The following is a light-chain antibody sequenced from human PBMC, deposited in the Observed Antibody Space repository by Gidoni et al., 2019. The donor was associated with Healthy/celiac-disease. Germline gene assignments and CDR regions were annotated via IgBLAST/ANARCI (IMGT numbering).Light chain of an antibody. V-gene: IGKV3-15*01. CDR2: GAS. J-gene: IGKJ5*01. CDR1: QSVNSN. Sequence: EIVMTQSPATLSVSPGERATLSCRASQSVNSNLAWYQQKPGQAPRLPIYGASTRATGIPARFSGSGSGTEFTLTISSLQSEDFAVYYCQQYNNWPPATFGQGTRLEIK. CDR3: QQYNNWPPAT.